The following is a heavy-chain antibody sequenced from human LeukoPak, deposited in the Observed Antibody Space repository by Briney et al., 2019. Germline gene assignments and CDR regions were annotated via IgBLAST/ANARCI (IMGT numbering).Heavy chain of an antibody. CDR2: ISGSGGST. J-gene: IGHJ4*02. CDR1: GFTFSSYA. Sequence: PGGSLRLSCAASGFTFSSYAMSWVRQAPGKGLEWVSAISGSGGSTYYADSVKGRFTISRDNSKNTLYLQMNSLRAEDTAVYYCAPDYYGSGSYYGIFDYWGQGTLVTVSS. D-gene: IGHD3-10*01. V-gene: IGHV3-23*01. CDR3: APDYYGSGSYYGIFDY.